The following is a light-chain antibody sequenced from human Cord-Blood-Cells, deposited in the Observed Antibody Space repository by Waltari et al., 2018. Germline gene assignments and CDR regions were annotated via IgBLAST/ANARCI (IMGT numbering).Light chain of an antibody. Sequence: DIVMTQSPDSLAVSLGERATINCKSSQIVLYSSNNKNYLAWYQQKPGQPPKLLIYWASTRESGVPDRFSGSGSGTDFTLTISSLQAEDVAVYYCQQYYSTPLTFG. CDR1: QIVLYSSNNKNY. V-gene: IGKV4-1*01. CDR2: WAS. J-gene: IGKJ4*01. CDR3: QQYYSTPLT.